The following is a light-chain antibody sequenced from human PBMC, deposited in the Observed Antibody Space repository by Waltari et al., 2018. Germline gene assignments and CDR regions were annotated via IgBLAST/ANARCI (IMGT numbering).Light chain of an antibody. Sequence: QTVVTQEPSFSVSPGGTVTLTCGLSSGSVSPSYSPSWYQQTPGQAPRTLIYSTNTRSSGVPARFSGSILGNKAALTITGAQADDESEYYCVLYMGSGHWVFGGGTKLTVL. CDR1: SGSVSPSYS. CDR3: VLYMGSGHWV. CDR2: STN. J-gene: IGLJ3*02. V-gene: IGLV8-61*01.